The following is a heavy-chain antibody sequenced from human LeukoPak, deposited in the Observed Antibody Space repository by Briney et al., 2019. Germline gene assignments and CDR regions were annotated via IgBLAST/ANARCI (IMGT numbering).Heavy chain of an antibody. V-gene: IGHV4-31*03. CDR1: GGSISSGGYY. D-gene: IGHD3-3*01. Sequence: SETLSLTCTVSGGSISSGGYYWSWIRQHPGKGLEWIGYIYYSGSTYYNPSLKSRVTISVDTSKNQFSLKLSSVTAADTAVYYCETENNFGSPYYYYGMDVWGQGTTVTVSS. CDR3: ETENNFGSPYYYYGMDV. CDR2: IYYSGST. J-gene: IGHJ6*02.